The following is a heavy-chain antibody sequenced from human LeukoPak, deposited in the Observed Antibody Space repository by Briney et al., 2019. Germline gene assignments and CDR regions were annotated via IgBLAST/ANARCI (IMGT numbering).Heavy chain of an antibody. CDR3: ARGLYYYDSSGYYY. J-gene: IGHJ4*02. Sequence: PSETLSLTCAVSGGSISSSNWWSWVRQPPGKGLEWIGEIYHSGSTNYNPSLKSRVTISVDKSKNQFSLKLSSVSAADTAVYYCARGLYYYDSSGYYYWGQGTLVTVSS. CDR1: GGSISSSNW. V-gene: IGHV4-4*02. CDR2: IYHSGST. D-gene: IGHD3-22*01.